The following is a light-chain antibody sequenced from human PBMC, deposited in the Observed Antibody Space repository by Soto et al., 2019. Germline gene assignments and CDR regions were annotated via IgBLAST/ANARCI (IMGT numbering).Light chain of an antibody. CDR3: SSYTSSSLYV. CDR2: EVS. J-gene: IGLJ1*01. V-gene: IGLV2-14*01. CDR1: SSDVGGYNY. Sequence: QSVVTQPASVSGSPGQSIPLSFHGTSSDVGGYNYVSWYQQHPGKAPKLMIYEVSNRPSGVSNRFSGSKSGNTASLTISGLQAEDEADYYCSSYTSSSLYVFGTGTKVTVL.